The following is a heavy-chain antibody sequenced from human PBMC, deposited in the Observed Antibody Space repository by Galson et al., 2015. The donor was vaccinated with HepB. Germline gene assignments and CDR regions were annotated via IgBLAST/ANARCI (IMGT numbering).Heavy chain of an antibody. CDR3: AARSADCESAFDF. V-gene: IGHV3-33*01. J-gene: IGHJ4*02. D-gene: IGHD6-25*01. CDR1: GFTFSNYG. CDR2: IWHDGSNQ. Sequence: SLRLSCAASGFTFSNYGMHWVRQAPGKGLEWAGVIWHDGSNQHYVVSLKGRFSIFRDNSKNTLYLQLNSLRAEDTAVYYCAARSADCESAFDFWGQGTLVTVSS.